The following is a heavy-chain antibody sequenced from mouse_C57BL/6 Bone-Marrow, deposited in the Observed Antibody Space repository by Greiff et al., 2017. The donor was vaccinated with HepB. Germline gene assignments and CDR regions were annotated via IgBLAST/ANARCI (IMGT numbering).Heavy chain of an antibody. V-gene: IGHV5-17*01. CDR3: ARLITTPYYAMDY. Sequence: EVQLVESGGGLVKPGGSLKLSCAASGFTFSDYGMHWVRQAPEKGLEWVAYISSGSSTIYYADTVKGRFTISRDNAKNTLFLQMTSLRSEDTAMYYCARLITTPYYAMDYWGQGTSVTVSS. D-gene: IGHD2-4*01. CDR2: ISSGSSTI. CDR1: GFTFSDYG. J-gene: IGHJ4*01.